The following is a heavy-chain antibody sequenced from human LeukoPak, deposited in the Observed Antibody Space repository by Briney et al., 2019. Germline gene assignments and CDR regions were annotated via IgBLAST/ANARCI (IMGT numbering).Heavy chain of an antibody. CDR3: ARDRHSSGWSAGYYFDY. CDR1: GYTFTSYD. CDR2: MNPNSGNT. V-gene: IGHV1-8*01. D-gene: IGHD6-19*01. J-gene: IGHJ4*02. Sequence: GASVKVSCKASGYTFTSYDINWVRQATGQGLEWMGWMNPNSGNTGYAQKFQGRVTMTRNTSISTAYMELSSLRSEDTAVYYCARDRHSSGWSAGYYFDYWGQGTLVTVSS.